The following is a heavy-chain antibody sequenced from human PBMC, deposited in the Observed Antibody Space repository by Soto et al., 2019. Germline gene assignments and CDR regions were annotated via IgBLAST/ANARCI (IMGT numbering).Heavy chain of an antibody. J-gene: IGHJ4*02. Sequence: EVQLLESGGGLVQPGGSLRLSCAASGFTFSSYAMSWVRQAPGKGLEWVSAIRGSGGSTYYADSVKGRFTISRDNSKNTLYLQMNSLRAEDTVVYYCAKVIGCSSTSCYGGLAYWGQGALVTVSS. CDR1: GFTFSSYA. CDR3: AKVIGCSSTSCYGGLAY. CDR2: IRGSGGST. D-gene: IGHD2-2*01. V-gene: IGHV3-23*01.